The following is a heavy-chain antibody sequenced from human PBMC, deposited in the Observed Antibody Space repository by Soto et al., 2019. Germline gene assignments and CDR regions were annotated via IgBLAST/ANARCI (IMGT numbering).Heavy chain of an antibody. D-gene: IGHD1-1*01. CDR1: GFSFSTST. CDR2: IGRTGIDR. V-gene: IGHV3-21*01. CDR3: VCDDNRRY. J-gene: IGHJ4*02. Sequence: EVQLVESGGGLVKPGGSLRISCAASGFSFSTSTMNWVRQAPGKGLEFVSSIGRTGIDRYYIDSVKGRFTISRDNAQNSLYLQMNSLRAEDTALYYCVCDDNRRYWGQGTLVTVSS.